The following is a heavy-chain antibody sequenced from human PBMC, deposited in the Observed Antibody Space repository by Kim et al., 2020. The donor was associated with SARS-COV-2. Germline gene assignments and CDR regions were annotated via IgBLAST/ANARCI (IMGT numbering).Heavy chain of an antibody. CDR3: ARIPETYSSGWSYYYYYYYMDV. D-gene: IGHD6-19*01. CDR2: IYYSGST. J-gene: IGHJ6*03. V-gene: IGHV4-39*01. Sequence: SETLSLTCTVSGGSISSSSYYWGWIRQPPGKGLEWIGSIYYSGSTYYNPSLKSRVTISVDTSKNQFSLKLSSVTAADTAVYYCARIPETYSSGWSYYYYYYYMDVWGKGTTVTVSS. CDR1: GGSISSSSYY.